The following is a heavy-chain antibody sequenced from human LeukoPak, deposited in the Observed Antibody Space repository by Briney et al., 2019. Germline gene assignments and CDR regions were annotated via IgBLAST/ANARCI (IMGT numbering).Heavy chain of an antibody. CDR1: GFTVSSNY. CDR2: IYSGGST. V-gene: IGHV3-53*01. J-gene: IGHJ3*02. D-gene: IGHD4-23*01. Sequence: PGGSLRLSCAASGFTVSSNYMSWVRQAPGKGLEWVSVIYSGGSTYYADSVKGRFTISRDNSKNTLYLQMNSLRAEDTAVYYCARDQGGYGGDAFGIWGQGTMVTVSS. CDR3: ARDQGGYGGDAFGI.